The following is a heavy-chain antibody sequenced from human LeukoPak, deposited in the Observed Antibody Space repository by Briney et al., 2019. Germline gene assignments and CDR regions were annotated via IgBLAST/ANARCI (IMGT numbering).Heavy chain of an antibody. D-gene: IGHD3-10*01. CDR2: FDAEEGKT. V-gene: IGHV1-24*01. Sequence: ASVKVSCKVSGYTLSELYMHWVRQAPGKGLGWMGGFDAEEGKTIYAQKLQGRVTMTTDTSTSTAYMELRSLRSDDTAVYYCARDKMVRGVIIIADTFDYWGQGTLVTVSS. CDR3: ARDKMVRGVIIIADTFDY. CDR1: GYTLSELY. J-gene: IGHJ4*02.